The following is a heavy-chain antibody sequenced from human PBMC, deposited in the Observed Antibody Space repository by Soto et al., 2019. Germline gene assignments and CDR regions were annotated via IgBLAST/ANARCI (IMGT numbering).Heavy chain of an antibody. V-gene: IGHV4-30-4*01. Sequence: SETLSLTCTVSGGSISSGDYYWSWIRQPPGKGLEWIGYIYYSGSTYYNPSLKSRVTISVDTSKNQFSLKLSSVTAADTAVYYCARDRYYYDSSGYYSGDYGMDVWGQGTTVTVSS. CDR1: GGSISSGDYY. CDR2: IYYSGST. J-gene: IGHJ6*02. CDR3: ARDRYYYDSSGYYSGDYGMDV. D-gene: IGHD3-22*01.